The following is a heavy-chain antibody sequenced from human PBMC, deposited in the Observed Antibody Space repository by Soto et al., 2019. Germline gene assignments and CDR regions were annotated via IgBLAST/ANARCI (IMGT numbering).Heavy chain of an antibody. Sequence: SETLSLTCTVSGGSISSYYWSWIRQPPGKGLEWIGYIYYSGSTNYNPPLKSRVTIPVDTSKNQFSLKLSSVTAADTAVYYCARGDYGDYIDPWGQGTLVTVSS. CDR3: ARGDYGDYIDP. CDR1: GGSISSYY. CDR2: IYYSGST. D-gene: IGHD4-17*01. J-gene: IGHJ5*02. V-gene: IGHV4-59*01.